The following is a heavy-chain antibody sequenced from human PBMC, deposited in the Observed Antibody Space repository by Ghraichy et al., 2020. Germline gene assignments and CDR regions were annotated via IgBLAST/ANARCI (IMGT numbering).Heavy chain of an antibody. V-gene: IGHV1-3*01. CDR2: INVGNGNT. Sequence: ASVKVSCKAYGYTFISEAIHWVRQAPGQRLEWMGWINVGNGNTKYSQNFQGRVTFTRDTSATTAYMDLSSLRSEDSAMYYCASQYHSGWPDVDSWGQGTLVTVSS. CDR1: GYTFISEA. CDR3: ASQYHSGWPDVDS. D-gene: IGHD5-12*01. J-gene: IGHJ4*02.